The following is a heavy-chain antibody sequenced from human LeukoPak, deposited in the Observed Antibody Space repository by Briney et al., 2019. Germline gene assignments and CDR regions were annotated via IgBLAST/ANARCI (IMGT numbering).Heavy chain of an antibody. V-gene: IGHV4-34*01. CDR2: INHSGST. J-gene: IGHJ4*02. CDR1: GGSFSGYY. Sequence: SETLSLTCAVYGGSFSGYYWSWIRQPPGEGLEWIGEINHSGSTNYNPSLKSRVTISVDTSKNQFSLKLSSVTAADTAVYYCARGRAAGTTGVDYWGQGTLVTVSS. D-gene: IGHD6-13*01. CDR3: ARGRAAGTTGVDY.